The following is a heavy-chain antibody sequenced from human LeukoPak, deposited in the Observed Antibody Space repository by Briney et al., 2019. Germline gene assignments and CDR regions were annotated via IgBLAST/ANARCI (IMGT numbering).Heavy chain of an antibody. Sequence: ASVKVSCKASGYTFTKYGITWVRQAPGQGLEWMGGSSPYKGNRNYAQKLQDRVTMTTDTSTSTAYMELRSLRSDDTAVYSCARGRGVYASSSTTFDYWGQGTLVTVSS. CDR1: GYTFTKYG. CDR3: ARGRGVYASSSTTFDY. D-gene: IGHD6-6*01. CDR2: SSPYKGNR. J-gene: IGHJ4*02. V-gene: IGHV1-18*01.